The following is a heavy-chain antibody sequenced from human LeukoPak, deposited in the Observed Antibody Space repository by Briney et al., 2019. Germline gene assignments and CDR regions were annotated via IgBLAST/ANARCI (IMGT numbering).Heavy chain of an antibody. Sequence: GRSLRLSCAASGFTFSSYGMHWVRQAPGKGLEWVAVISYDGSNKYYADSVKGRFTISRDNSKNTLYLQMNSLRAEDTAVYYCAKDLYSNPYYYYGMDVWGQGTTVTVSS. CDR1: GFTFSSYG. J-gene: IGHJ6*02. CDR2: ISYDGSNK. D-gene: IGHD4-11*01. CDR3: AKDLYSNPYYYYGMDV. V-gene: IGHV3-30*18.